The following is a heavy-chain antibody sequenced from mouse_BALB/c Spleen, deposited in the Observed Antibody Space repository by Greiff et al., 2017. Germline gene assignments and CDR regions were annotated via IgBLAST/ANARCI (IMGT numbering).Heavy chain of an antibody. D-gene: IGHD2-4*01. CDR2: IYPGGGYT. CDR3: ARVYYDYDKWFAY. J-gene: IGHJ3*01. Sequence: VMLVESGAELVRPGTSVKISCKASGYTFTNYWLGWVKQRPGHGLEWIGDIYPGGGYTNYNEKFKGKATLTADTSSSTAYMQLSSLTSEDSAVYFCARVYYDYDKWFAYWGQGTLVTVSA. CDR1: GYTFTNYW. V-gene: IGHV1-63*02.